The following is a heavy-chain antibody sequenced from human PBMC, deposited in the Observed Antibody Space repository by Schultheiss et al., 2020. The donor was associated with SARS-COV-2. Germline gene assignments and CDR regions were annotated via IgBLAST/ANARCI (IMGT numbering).Heavy chain of an antibody. CDR2: ISGSGGST. D-gene: IGHD1-26*01. Sequence: GGSLRLSCAASGFTFSSYAMSWVRQAPGKGLEWVSAISGSGGSTYYADSVKGRFTISRDNSKNTLYLQMNSLRAEDTAVYYCAKATGIVGATRRLFDYWGQGTLVTVSS. V-gene: IGHV3-23*01. CDR1: GFTFSSYA. J-gene: IGHJ4*02. CDR3: AKATGIVGATRRLFDY.